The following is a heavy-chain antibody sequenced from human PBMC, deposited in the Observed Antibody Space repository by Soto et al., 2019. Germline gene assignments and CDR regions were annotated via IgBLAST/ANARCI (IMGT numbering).Heavy chain of an antibody. J-gene: IGHJ4*02. CDR3: ARHRTYHYESIVYLPDD. D-gene: IGHD3-22*01. Sequence: ASVKVSCKASGYTFTSYGISWVRQAPGQGLEWMGWISAYNGNTNYAQQLQGRVTMTTDTSTSTAYMELRSLSSDDTAVYYCARHRTYHYESIVYLPDDWGQATLVTVSS. CDR1: GYTFTSYG. V-gene: IGHV1-18*01. CDR2: ISAYNGNT.